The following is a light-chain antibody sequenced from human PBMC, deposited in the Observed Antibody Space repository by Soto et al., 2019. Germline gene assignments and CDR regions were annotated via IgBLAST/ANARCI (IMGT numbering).Light chain of an antibody. CDR1: RSNIGTNT. CDR2: NNN. J-gene: IGLJ1*01. V-gene: IGLV1-44*01. Sequence: QSVLTQPPSASGTPGQRVTFSCSGSRSNIGTNTVNWYQQLPGTAPKLLIYNNNQRPLGVFDRFSGSKSGTSASLAISGLQSEDEAVYYCAAWDDSLDGYVFGTGTKLTVL. CDR3: AAWDDSLDGYV.